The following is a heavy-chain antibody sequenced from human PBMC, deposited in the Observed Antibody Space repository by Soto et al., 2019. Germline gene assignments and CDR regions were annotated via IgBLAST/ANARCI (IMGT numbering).Heavy chain of an antibody. Sequence: EVQLVESGGGLVKPGGSLRLSCAASGFTVSNAWMSWVRQAPGKGLEWVGRIKSKTDGGTTEYDAPVKGRFTISRDDSKNALYLQMNSLTTEDTAVYYCTRYSYGASEYWGQGTLVTVSS. D-gene: IGHD5-18*01. V-gene: IGHV3-15*01. CDR3: TRYSYGASEY. CDR2: IKSKTDGGTT. CDR1: GFTVSNAW. J-gene: IGHJ4*02.